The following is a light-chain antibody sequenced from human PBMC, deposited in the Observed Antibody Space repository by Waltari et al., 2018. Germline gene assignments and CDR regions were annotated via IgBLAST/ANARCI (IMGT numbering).Light chain of an antibody. Sequence: DIQMTQSQSALSASVGARVTITCRASQSISSYLNWYQQKPGKAPKLLIYAASTLQSAVPSRFSGSGSGTDFSLTISSLQPEDFATYYCQQSYSTPCTFGQGTKLEIK. CDR2: AAS. CDR3: QQSYSTPCT. J-gene: IGKJ2*02. CDR1: QSISSY. V-gene: IGKV1-39*01.